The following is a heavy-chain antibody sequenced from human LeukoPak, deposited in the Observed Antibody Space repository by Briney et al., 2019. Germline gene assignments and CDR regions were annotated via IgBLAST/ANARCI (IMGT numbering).Heavy chain of an antibody. CDR3: AKDPRRYSRTGGYFDY. D-gene: IGHD6-13*01. CDR1: GFTFSNYG. J-gene: IGHJ4*02. CDR2: ISYDGSYK. V-gene: IGHV3-30*18. Sequence: GGSLRLSCAASGFTFSNYGMRWVRQAPGKGLEWVAFISYDGSYKYYADSVKGRFTISRDNSKNTLYLQMNSLRAEDTAVYYCAKDPRRYSRTGGYFDYWGQGTLVTVSS.